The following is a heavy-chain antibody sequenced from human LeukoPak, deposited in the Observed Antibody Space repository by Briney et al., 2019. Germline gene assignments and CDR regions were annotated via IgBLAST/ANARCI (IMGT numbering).Heavy chain of an antibody. Sequence: PGGSLRLTCGASGFAFSDFSLNWVRQATGKGLEWISYISSNSATMEYADSVKGRFTISRDNAKNSVFLQMNSLRPEDTGVYYCVSVPRITTFTVVTRRNWFDHWGQGTLVTVSS. D-gene: IGHD3-3*01. CDR3: VSVPRITTFTVVTRRNWFDH. CDR1: GFAFSDFS. V-gene: IGHV3-48*04. CDR2: ISSNSATM. J-gene: IGHJ5*02.